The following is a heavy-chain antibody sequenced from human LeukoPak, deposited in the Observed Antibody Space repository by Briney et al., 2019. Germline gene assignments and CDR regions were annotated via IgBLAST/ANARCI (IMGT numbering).Heavy chain of an antibody. V-gene: IGHV4-38-2*02. CDR3: ARDLSGILRNWFDP. J-gene: IGHJ5*02. Sequence: KSSETLSLTCAVSGYSISSAYYWGWIRQPPGKGLEWIGSIYHSGGTYYNPSLKSRVTISVDTSKNQFSLKLSSVTAADTAVYYCARDLSGILRNWFDPWGQGTLVTVSS. D-gene: IGHD1-14*01. CDR2: IYHSGGT. CDR1: GYSISSAYY.